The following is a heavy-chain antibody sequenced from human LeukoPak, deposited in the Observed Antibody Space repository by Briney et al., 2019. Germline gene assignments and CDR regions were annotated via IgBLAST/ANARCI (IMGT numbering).Heavy chain of an antibody. J-gene: IGHJ4*02. CDR1: GFTFSSYA. Sequence: GGSLRLSCAASGFTFSSYAMSWVRQAPGKGLEWDSAISGSGGSTYYADSVKGRFTISRDNSKNTLYLQMSSLRAEDTAVYYCAKDLKAYSMIVVPNLDYWGQGTLVTVSS. D-gene: IGHD3-22*01. V-gene: IGHV3-23*01. CDR3: AKDLKAYSMIVVPNLDY. CDR2: ISGSGGST.